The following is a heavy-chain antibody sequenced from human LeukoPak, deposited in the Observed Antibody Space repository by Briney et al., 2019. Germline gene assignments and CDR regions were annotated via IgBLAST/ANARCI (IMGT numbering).Heavy chain of an antibody. Sequence: ASVKVSCKASGYTFTSYGISWVRQAPGQGLEWMGWISAYNGNTNYAQKFQGRVTMTTDTSTSTAYMELSSLRSEDTAVYYCARDPLYCSSTSCGYYYYYYYMDVWGKGTTVTVSS. D-gene: IGHD2-2*01. CDR3: ARDPLYCSSTSCGYYYYYYYMDV. CDR2: ISAYNGNT. J-gene: IGHJ6*03. CDR1: GYTFTSYG. V-gene: IGHV1-18*01.